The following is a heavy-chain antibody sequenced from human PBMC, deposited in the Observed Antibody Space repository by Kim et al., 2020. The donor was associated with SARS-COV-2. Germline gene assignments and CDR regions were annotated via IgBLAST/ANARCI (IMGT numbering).Heavy chain of an antibody. V-gene: IGHV1-3*01. Sequence: ASVKVSCKASGYSFTDYAMNWVRQAPGQRLEWMGWIDAANGHAEYSQNFQARLTITTDTSASTAHMELSSLRSEDTAVYYCARVYCASSSCQNVMDVWGQGTTGTVS. CDR1: GYSFTDYA. CDR3: ARVYCASSSCQNVMDV. D-gene: IGHD2-2*01. J-gene: IGHJ6*02. CDR2: IDAANGHA.